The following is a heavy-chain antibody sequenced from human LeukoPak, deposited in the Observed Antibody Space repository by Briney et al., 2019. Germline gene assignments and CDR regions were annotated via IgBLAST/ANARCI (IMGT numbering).Heavy chain of an antibody. CDR1: GGSISSYY. CDR2: IYYSGST. Sequence: SETLSLTCTVSGGSISSYYWSWIRQPPEKGLEWIGYIYYSGSTNYNPSLKSRVTISVDTSKNQFSLKLSSVTAADTAVYYCARQGEWLNYYYGMDVWGQGTTVTVSS. CDR3: ARQGEWLNYYYGMDV. V-gene: IGHV4-59*01. D-gene: IGHD6-19*01. J-gene: IGHJ6*02.